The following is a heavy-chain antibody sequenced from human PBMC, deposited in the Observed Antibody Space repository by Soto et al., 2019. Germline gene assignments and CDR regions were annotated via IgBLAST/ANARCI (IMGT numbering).Heavy chain of an antibody. CDR3: ARREYYDSSGYYSDDY. D-gene: IGHD3-22*01. CDR2: IDPSDSYT. J-gene: IGHJ4*02. CDR1: GYSFTSYW. Sequence: EVQLVQSGAEVKKPGESLRISCKGSGYSFTSYWISWVRQMPGKGLEWMGRIDPSDSYTNYSPSFQGHVTISADKSISTAYLQWSSLKASDTAMYYCARREYYDSSGYYSDDYWGQGTLVTVSS. V-gene: IGHV5-10-1*03.